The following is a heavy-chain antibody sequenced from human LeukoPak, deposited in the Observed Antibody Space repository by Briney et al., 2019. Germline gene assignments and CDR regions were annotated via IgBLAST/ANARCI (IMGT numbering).Heavy chain of an antibody. CDR1: GFTFSSYA. CDR2: ISYDGSNK. Sequence: GGSLRLSCAASGFTFSSYAMHWVRQAPGKGLEWVAVISYDGSNKYYADSVKGRITISRDNSKNTLYLQMNSLRAEDTAVYYCAKDPYRVVVATGNHLDPWGQGTLVTVSS. J-gene: IGHJ5*02. CDR3: AKDPYRVVVATGNHLDP. D-gene: IGHD2-15*01. V-gene: IGHV3-30*04.